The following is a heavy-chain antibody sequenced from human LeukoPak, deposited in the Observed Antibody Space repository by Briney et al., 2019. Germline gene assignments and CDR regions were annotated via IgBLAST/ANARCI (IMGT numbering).Heavy chain of an antibody. V-gene: IGHV4-59*01. CDR3: ARGWDSSGWYSGDY. J-gene: IGHJ4*02. D-gene: IGHD6-19*01. CDR2: IYYSGST. Sequence: SETLSLTCTVSGGSISSYYWSWIRQPPGKGLEWIGYIYYSGSTNYNPSLKSRVTISVDTSKNQFSLKLSSVTAADTAVYYCARGWDSSGWYSGDYWGQGTLVTVSS. CDR1: GGSISSYY.